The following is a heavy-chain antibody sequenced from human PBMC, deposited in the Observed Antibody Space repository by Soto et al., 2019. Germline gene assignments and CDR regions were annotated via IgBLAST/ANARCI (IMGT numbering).Heavy chain of an antibody. CDR1: GGSISSYY. J-gene: IGHJ6*02. D-gene: IGHD3-9*01. CDR3: ARDRYSEAYYYGMDV. CDR2: IYYSGST. V-gene: IGHV4-59*01. Sequence: QVQLQESGPGLVKPSETLSLTCTVSGGSISSYYWSWIRQPPGKGLEWIGYIYYSGSTNYNPSLKSRFTISVDTSKHQISLKLSSVTAADTAVYYWARDRYSEAYYYGMDVWGQGTTVTVSS.